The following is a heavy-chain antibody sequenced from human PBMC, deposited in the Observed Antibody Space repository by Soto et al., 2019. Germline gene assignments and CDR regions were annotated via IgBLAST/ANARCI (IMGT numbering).Heavy chain of an antibody. J-gene: IGHJ6*02. Sequence: QVQLVASGGGVVKPGRSLRLSCAASGFTFSSYGMHWVRQAPGKGLEWVAVIWYDGNDKYYADPVKGRFTISRDNSKNTLSLQMNSLRAEDTAVYYCARCTGNYYYGMDVWGQGTTVTVSS. CDR1: GFTFSSYG. D-gene: IGHD2-8*01. CDR3: ARCTGNYYYGMDV. V-gene: IGHV3-33*01. CDR2: IWYDGNDK.